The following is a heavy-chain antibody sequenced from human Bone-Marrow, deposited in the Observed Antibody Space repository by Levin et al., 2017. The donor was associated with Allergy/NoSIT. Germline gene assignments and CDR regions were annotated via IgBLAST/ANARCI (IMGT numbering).Heavy chain of an antibody. Sequence: SETLSLTCGVYPESFNDYIWTWIRQPPGKGLEWIGEISHTGDTDYNPSLKSRVTISLDTSKDHFSLQLMSVPAADTAGYYFARGPQRYVYGSAREHFYYHYMDVWGKGTTVTVSS. J-gene: IGHJ6*03. CDR3: ARGPQRYVYGSAREHFYYHYMDV. D-gene: IGHD2-8*01. V-gene: IGHV4-34*01. CDR2: ISHTGDT. CDR1: PESFNDYI.